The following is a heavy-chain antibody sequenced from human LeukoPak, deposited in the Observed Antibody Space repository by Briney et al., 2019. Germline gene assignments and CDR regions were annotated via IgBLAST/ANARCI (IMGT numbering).Heavy chain of an antibody. V-gene: IGHV3-7*01. J-gene: IGHJ5*02. D-gene: IGHD3-10*01. Sequence: GGSLRLSCEASGFTFSDCWMSWVRQAPGKGLEWVANIKKDGSDKYYVDSVKGRFTVSRDNAKNSLYLQMNSLRAEDTAVYYCLQYDSGNTWGQGTLVTVSS. CDR1: GFTFSDCW. CDR3: LQYDSGNT. CDR2: IKKDGSDK.